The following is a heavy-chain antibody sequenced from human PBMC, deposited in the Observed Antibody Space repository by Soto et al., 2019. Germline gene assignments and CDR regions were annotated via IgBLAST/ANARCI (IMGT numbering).Heavy chain of an antibody. V-gene: IGHV4-30-4*01. D-gene: IGHD1-7*01. Sequence: PPEILSLTCTVSGGSISSGDYYWSWIRQPPGKGLEWIGYIYFSWSTYCNPSLKSRVTISVDTSKNQFSLKLSSVTAADTAVYYCARDVVTGTTTYTDYWGQGTLVTVSS. J-gene: IGHJ4*02. CDR1: GGSISSGDYY. CDR3: ARDVVTGTTTYTDY. CDR2: IYFSWST.